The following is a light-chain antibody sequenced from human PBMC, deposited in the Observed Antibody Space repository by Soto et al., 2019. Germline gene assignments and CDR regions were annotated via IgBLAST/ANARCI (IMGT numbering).Light chain of an antibody. CDR2: DVS. CDR1: SSDVGSYHL. J-gene: IGLJ3*02. Sequence: QSALTQPASVSGSPGQSITLSCAGASSDVGSYHLVSWYQQHPGKAPKLMIYDVSKRPSGISNRFSGSKFGNTASLTISGLQPEDEADYYCCSYAGNSTVMFGGGTKLTVL. V-gene: IGLV2-23*02. CDR3: CSYAGNSTVM.